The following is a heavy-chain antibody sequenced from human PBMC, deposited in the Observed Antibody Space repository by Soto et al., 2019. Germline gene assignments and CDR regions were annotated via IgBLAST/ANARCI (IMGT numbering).Heavy chain of an antibody. Sequence: EVQLVESGGDLVQPGGSLRLSCAASGFTFSSYWMHWVRQAPGKGLMWVSRIRNDGSSTDYADSVKGRFTISRDNAKNTLYLQMNSLRAEDTAVYYCERASTVVTFYDYGGQGPLVTVPS. CDR3: ERASTVVTFYDY. V-gene: IGHV3-74*01. CDR2: IRNDGSST. D-gene: IGHD4-17*01. CDR1: GFTFSSYW. J-gene: IGHJ4*02.